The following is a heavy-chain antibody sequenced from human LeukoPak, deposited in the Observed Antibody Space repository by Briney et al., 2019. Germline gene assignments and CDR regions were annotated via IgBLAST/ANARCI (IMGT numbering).Heavy chain of an antibody. CDR1: GFTFSSYG. V-gene: IGHV3-30*02. J-gene: IGHJ4*02. Sequence: GGSLRLSCAASGFTFSSYGMHWVRQAPGKGLEWVAFIRYDGSNKYYADSVKGRFTISRDNSKNTLYLQMNSLRAEDTAVYYCAPGMLGYCSSTSCPYFGYWGQGTLVTVSS. CDR2: IRYDGSNK. D-gene: IGHD2-2*01. CDR3: APGMLGYCSSTSCPYFGY.